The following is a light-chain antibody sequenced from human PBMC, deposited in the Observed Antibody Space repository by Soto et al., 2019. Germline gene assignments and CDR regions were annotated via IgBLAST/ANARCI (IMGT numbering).Light chain of an antibody. Sequence: QSVLTQPASVSGSPGQSITISCTGTSSDVGGYNYVSWYQQHPGKAPKLMVYDVNARPSGVSNRFSGSKSGNTASLTISRVQAEDEAYYYCCSYRRNTWVFGGGTKVTVL. CDR1: SSDVGGYNY. CDR2: DVN. CDR3: CSYRRNTWV. J-gene: IGLJ3*02. V-gene: IGLV2-14*01.